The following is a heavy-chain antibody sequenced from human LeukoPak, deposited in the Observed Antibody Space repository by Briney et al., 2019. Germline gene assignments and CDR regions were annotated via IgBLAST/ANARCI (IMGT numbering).Heavy chain of an antibody. Sequence: SVKVSCKASGGTFSSYAISWVRQAPGQGLEWMGRTIPVLGIANYAQKFQGRVTITADKSTSTAYMELSSLRSEDTAVYYCARDHYYDSSGYPFDYWGQGTLVTVSS. J-gene: IGHJ4*02. CDR3: ARDHYYDSSGYPFDY. V-gene: IGHV1-69*04. CDR2: TIPVLGIA. D-gene: IGHD3-22*01. CDR1: GGTFSSYA.